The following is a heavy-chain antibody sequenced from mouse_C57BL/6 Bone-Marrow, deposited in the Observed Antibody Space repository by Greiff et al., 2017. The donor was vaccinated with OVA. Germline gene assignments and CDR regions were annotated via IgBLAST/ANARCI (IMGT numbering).Heavy chain of an antibody. V-gene: IGHV1-72*01. CDR1: GYTFTSYW. D-gene: IGHD1-1*01. J-gene: IGHJ1*03. Sequence: QVHVKQPGAELVKPGASVKLSCKASGYTFTSYWMHWVKQRPGRGLEWIGRIDPNSGGTKYNEKFKSKATLTVDKPSSTAYMQLSSLTSEDSAVYYYARYYGSSWDWYFDVWGTGTTVTVSS. CDR2: IDPNSGGT. CDR3: ARYYGSSWDWYFDV.